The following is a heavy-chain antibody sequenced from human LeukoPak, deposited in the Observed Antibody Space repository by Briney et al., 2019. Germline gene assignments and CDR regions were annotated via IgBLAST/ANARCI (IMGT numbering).Heavy chain of an antibody. CDR1: GYTFTGYY. Sequence: GASVKVSCKASGYTFTGYYMHWVRQAPGQGLEWMGWINPNSGGTNYAQKFQGRVTMTRDTSISTAYMELSRLRSDDTAVYYCARHGSWFGELLWMQQIDYWGQGTLVTVSS. CDR3: ARHGSWFGELLWMQQIDY. CDR2: INPNSGGT. D-gene: IGHD3-10*01. V-gene: IGHV1-2*02. J-gene: IGHJ4*02.